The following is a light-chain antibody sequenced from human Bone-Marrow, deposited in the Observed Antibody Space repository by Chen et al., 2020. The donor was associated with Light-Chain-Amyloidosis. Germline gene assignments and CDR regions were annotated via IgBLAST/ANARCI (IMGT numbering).Light chain of an antibody. V-gene: IGLV3-21*02. CDR3: QVAAITSDYEV. CDR2: DHT. J-gene: IGLJ1*01. Sequence: SYVLTQPPSVSVAPGQTARITCGADNIGTETVHWYQHKPGQTPVLFIYDHTDRSSGIPERFSGSASANAATLTISRVEAGDEADYYRQVAAITSDYEVFGTGTKVTVL. CDR1: NIGTET.